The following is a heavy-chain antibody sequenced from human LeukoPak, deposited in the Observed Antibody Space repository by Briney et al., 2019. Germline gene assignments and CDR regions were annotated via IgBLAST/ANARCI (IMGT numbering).Heavy chain of an antibody. Sequence: PGRSLRLPCAASGFTFSSYAMHWVRQAPGKGLEWVAVISYDGSNKYYADSVKGRFTISRDNSKNTLYLQMNSLRAEDTAVYYCARAPGYCGGDCYDSYYFDYWGQGTLVTVSS. V-gene: IGHV3-30-3*01. CDR1: GFTFSSYA. CDR2: ISYDGSNK. CDR3: ARAPGYCGGDCYDSYYFDY. D-gene: IGHD2-21*02. J-gene: IGHJ4*02.